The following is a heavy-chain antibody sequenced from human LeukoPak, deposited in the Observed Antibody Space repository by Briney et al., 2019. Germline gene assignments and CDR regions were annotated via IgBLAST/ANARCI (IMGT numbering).Heavy chain of an antibody. CDR1: GFTFSHYA. Sequence: GGSLRLSCAASGFTFSHYAMSWVRQAPGKGLEWVSVISGSGGTTYYADSVKGRFTISRDNSKNMLFLQMNSLRAEDTALYYCAKLTSLYFFDYWGQGTLVTVSS. V-gene: IGHV3-23*01. J-gene: IGHJ4*02. CDR3: AKLTSLYFFDY. CDR2: ISGSGGTT.